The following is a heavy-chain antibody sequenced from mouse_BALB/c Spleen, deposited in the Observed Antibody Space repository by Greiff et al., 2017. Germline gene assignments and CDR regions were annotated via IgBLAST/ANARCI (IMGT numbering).Heavy chain of an antibody. CDR1: GYAFTNYL. CDR2: INPGSGGT. Sequence: VKLMESGAELVRPGPSVKMSCKASGYAFTNYLINWVKQRPGQGLEWIGLINPGSGGTNYNEKFKGKATLTADKSSSTAYMQLSSLTSDDSAVYFCARSEWWKGYFDFWGAGTTVTVSS. V-gene: IGHV1-54*01. D-gene: IGHD1-1*02. J-gene: IGHJ1*01. CDR3: ARSEWWKGYFDF.